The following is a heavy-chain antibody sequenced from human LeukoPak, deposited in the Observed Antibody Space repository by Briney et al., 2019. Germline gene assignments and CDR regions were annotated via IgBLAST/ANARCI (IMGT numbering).Heavy chain of an antibody. D-gene: IGHD3-10*01. CDR3: AREGGAYYGSGSYYNVPPSEFQH. J-gene: IGHJ1*01. CDR1: GYTFTGYY. Sequence: SVKVSCKASGYTFTGYYMHWVRQAPGQGLEWMGRIIPILGIANYAQKFQGRVTITADKSTSTAYMELSSLRSEDTAVYYCAREGGAYYGSGSYYNVPPSEFQHWGQGTLVTVSS. CDR2: IIPILGIA. V-gene: IGHV1-69*04.